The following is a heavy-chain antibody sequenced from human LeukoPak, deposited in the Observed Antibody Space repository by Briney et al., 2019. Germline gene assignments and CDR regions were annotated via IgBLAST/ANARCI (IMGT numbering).Heavy chain of an antibody. Sequence: SETLSLTCTVSGGSISISTYYWGWVGQPPGKGLEWIGSIYYSGSTYYNPSLKSRVTISVDTSKNQFSLKLSSVTAADTAVYYCARLQDIVVVPAAANWFDPWGQGTLVTVSS. J-gene: IGHJ5*02. CDR2: IYYSGST. D-gene: IGHD2-2*01. CDR3: ARLQDIVVVPAAANWFDP. CDR1: GGSISISTYY. V-gene: IGHV4-39*01.